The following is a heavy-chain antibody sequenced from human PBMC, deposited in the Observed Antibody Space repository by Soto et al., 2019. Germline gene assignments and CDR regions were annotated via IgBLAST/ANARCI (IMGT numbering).Heavy chain of an antibody. V-gene: IGHV3-13*01. J-gene: IGHJ4*02. CDR2: IGTAGDT. D-gene: IGHD5-12*01. CDR3: ARGNNPGKREYSGYDPFDY. CDR1: GFTFSSYD. Sequence: GGSLRLSCAASGFTFSSYDMHWVRQATGKGLEWVSAIGTAGDTYYPGSVKGRFTISRENAKNSLYLQMNSLRAGDTAVYYCARGNNPGKREYSGYDPFDYWGQGTLVTVSS.